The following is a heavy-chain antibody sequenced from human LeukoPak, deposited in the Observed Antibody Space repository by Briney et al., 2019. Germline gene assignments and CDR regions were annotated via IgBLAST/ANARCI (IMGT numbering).Heavy chain of an antibody. J-gene: IGHJ4*02. V-gene: IGHV3-43*02. CDR2: IRRDGNNI. Sequence: GGSVTLLCVVSGPTFDKYALHWARHDPGRRLEWVSYIRRDGNNIYYADSEKGRHTNSRDNSKNSLFWRMNHLRTEETALYYCAKGLVGGTCWIWGQGARVTVSS. D-gene: IGHD1-26*01. CDR1: GPTFDKYA. CDR3: AKGLVGGTCWI.